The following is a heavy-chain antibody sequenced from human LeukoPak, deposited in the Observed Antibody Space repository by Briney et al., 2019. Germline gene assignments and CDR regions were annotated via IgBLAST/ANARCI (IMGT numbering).Heavy chain of an antibody. D-gene: IGHD3-22*01. CDR1: GFTLSSYS. Sequence: GGSLRPSCAASGFTLSSYSMNWVRQAPGKGLEWVSSISSSSYIYYADSLKGRFTISRDNAKNSLYLQMNSLRAEDTAVYYCARDRNGDYYDSSGYSPWGQGTLVTVSS. CDR2: ISSSSYI. J-gene: IGHJ4*02. CDR3: ARDRNGDYYDSSGYSP. V-gene: IGHV3-21*01.